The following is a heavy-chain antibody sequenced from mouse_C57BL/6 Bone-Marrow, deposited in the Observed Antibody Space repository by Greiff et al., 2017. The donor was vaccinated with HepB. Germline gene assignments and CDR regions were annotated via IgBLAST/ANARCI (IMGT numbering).Heavy chain of an antibody. CDR1: GFTFSDYY. Sequence: EVQLVESEGGLVQPGSSMKLSCTASGFTFSDYYMAWVRQVPEKGLEWVANINYDGSSTYYLDSLKSRFIISRDNAKNILYLQMSSLKSEDTATYYCARDMVTGSYWYFDVWGTGTTVTVSS. J-gene: IGHJ1*03. V-gene: IGHV5-16*01. D-gene: IGHD2-2*01. CDR3: ARDMVTGSYWYFDV. CDR2: INYDGSST.